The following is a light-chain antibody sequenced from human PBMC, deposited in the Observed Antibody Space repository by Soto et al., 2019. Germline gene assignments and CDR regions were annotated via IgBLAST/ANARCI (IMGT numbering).Light chain of an antibody. V-gene: IGKV3-20*01. CDR2: GAS. J-gene: IGKJ5*01. CDR1: QSVSSGY. Sequence: EIVLTQSPGTLSLSPGERATLSCRASQSVSSGYLAWYQQKPGQAPRLLIYGASSRATGIPDRFSGSESGPDFTLTISRLEPEDFAVYYCQQYGSSPITFGQGTRLEMK. CDR3: QQYGSSPIT.